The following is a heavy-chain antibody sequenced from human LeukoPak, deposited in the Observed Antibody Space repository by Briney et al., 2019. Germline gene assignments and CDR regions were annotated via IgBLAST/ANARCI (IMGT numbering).Heavy chain of an antibody. CDR2: IYHSGST. J-gene: IGHJ5*02. D-gene: IGHD6-6*01. V-gene: IGHV4-4*02. CDR1: GGSISSSNW. Sequence: PSETLSLTCAVSGGSISSSNWWSWVRQPPGKGLEWIGEIYHSGSTNYNPSLKSRVTISVDTSKNQFSLKLSSVTAADTAVYYCARGFEYSSSPSHPNWFDPWGQGTLVTVSS. CDR3: ARGFEYSSSPSHPNWFDP.